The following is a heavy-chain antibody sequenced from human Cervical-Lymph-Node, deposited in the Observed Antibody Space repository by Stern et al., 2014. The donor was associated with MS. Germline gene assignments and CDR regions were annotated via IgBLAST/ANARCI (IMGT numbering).Heavy chain of an antibody. CDR2: IIPNLDAS. J-gene: IGHJ1*01. CDR3: ATAGQEGYFQH. V-gene: IGHV1-69*01. Sequence: VQLVESGAEVKKPGSSVKVSCKASGGTFSSNVISWVRQAPGQGLEWMGWIIPNLDASNYAQKFQGRVTFTADESTNTAYMELSRLRSDDTAVYYCATAGQEGYFQHWGQGTLVIVSS. CDR1: GGTFSSNV.